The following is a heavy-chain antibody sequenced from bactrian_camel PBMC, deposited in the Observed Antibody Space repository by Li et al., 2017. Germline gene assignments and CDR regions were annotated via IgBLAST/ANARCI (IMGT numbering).Heavy chain of an antibody. J-gene: IGHJ4*01. V-gene: IGHV3S40*01. Sequence: VQLVESGGGLVQPGGSLTLSCAASGFTFSAYAMSWVRQAPGKGLEWISVIHRGGTITYYADSVKGRFTISRDDAKNALYLQLNSPKTEDTAMYYCTREDPGAGRADWGQGTQVTVS. CDR1: GFTFSAYA. D-gene: IGHD6*01. CDR3: TREDPGAGRAD. CDR2: IHRGGTIT.